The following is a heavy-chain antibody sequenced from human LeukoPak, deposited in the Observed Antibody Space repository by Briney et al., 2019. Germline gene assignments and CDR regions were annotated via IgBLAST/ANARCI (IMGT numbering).Heavy chain of an antibody. CDR1: GYTFIGYY. D-gene: IGHD6-19*01. J-gene: IGHJ4*02. CDR2: INPNSGGT. Sequence: GASVKVSCKASGYTFIGYYMHWVRPAPGQGLEWMGWINPNSGGTNYAQKFQGRVTMTRDTSISTAYMEVSRLRSDDTAVYYCAREGSGWYGNFDYWGQGTLVTVSS. V-gene: IGHV1-2*02. CDR3: AREGSGWYGNFDY.